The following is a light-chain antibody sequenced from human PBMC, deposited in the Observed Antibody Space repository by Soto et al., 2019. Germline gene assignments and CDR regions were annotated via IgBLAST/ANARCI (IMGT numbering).Light chain of an antibody. CDR1: QSVTWY. Sequence: EIVLTQSPATLSLSPGERATLSCRASQSVTWYLAWYQQKPGQAPRLLIYDATNRATGIPARFSCSGSGTDFTLTISSLEPEDFAVYYCQQRTNWLTFGGGTRVEI. CDR3: QQRTNWLT. V-gene: IGKV3-11*01. CDR2: DAT. J-gene: IGKJ4*01.